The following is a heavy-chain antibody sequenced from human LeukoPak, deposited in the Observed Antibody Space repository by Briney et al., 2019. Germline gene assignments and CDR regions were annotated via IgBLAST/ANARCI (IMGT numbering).Heavy chain of an antibody. CDR1: GGSISSSTYF. CDR2: IYYSGST. Sequence: SETLSLTCTVSGGSISSSTYFWGWIRQPPGKGLEWIGTIYYSGSTYYNPSLKSRVTISVDSSKNQFSLRLSSVTAADTAVYYCARGRKYVATIINWGQGTLVTVSS. J-gene: IGHJ4*02. D-gene: IGHD5-24*01. V-gene: IGHV4-39*07. CDR3: ARGRKYVATIIN.